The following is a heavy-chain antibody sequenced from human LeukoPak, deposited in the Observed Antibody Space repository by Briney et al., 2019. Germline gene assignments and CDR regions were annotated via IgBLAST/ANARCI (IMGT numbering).Heavy chain of an antibody. V-gene: IGHV3-66*01. CDR3: ARDHAYSYGFSYYFHS. CDR1: GFSVSSSY. J-gene: IGHJ4*02. Sequence: PWGSLRLSCAASGFSVSSSYMSWVRQAPGKGLEWVSVIYSGGNTFYADSVKGRFTISRDNSKNMLYLQMNSLRPEDTAVYYCARDHAYSYGFSYYFHSWGQGTLVTVSS. D-gene: IGHD5-18*01. CDR2: IYSGGNT.